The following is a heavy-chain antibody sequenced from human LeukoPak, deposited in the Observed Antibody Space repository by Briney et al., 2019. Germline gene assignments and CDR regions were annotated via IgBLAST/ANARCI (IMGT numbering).Heavy chain of an antibody. Sequence: SETLSLTCTVSGDSISSYHWSWIRQPPGKGLEWIGYISYSGSTNYNPSLKSRVTISVDTSKNQFSLKLSSVPAADTAVYYCARVGRGDHTWGSYYYDHWGQGTLVTVSS. V-gene: IGHV4-59*01. CDR3: ARVGRGDHTWGSYYYDH. CDR2: ISYSGST. D-gene: IGHD3-16*01. J-gene: IGHJ4*02. CDR1: GDSISSYH.